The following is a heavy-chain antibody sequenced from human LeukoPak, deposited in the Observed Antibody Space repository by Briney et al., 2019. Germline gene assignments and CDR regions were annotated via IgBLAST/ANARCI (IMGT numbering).Heavy chain of an antibody. V-gene: IGHV4-34*01. CDR1: GGSFSGYY. CDR3: AKSYGELGFFDY. D-gene: IGHD4-17*01. Sequence: SETLSLTCAVYGGSFSGYYWSWIRQPPGKGLEWIGEINHSGSTNYNPSLKSRVTISVDTSKNQFSLKLSSVTAADTAVYYCAKSYGELGFFDYWGQGTLVTVSS. J-gene: IGHJ4*02. CDR2: INHSGST.